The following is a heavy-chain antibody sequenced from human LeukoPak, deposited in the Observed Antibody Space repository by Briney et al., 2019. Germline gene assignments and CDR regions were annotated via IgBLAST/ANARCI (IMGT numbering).Heavy chain of an antibody. Sequence: GGSLRLSCAASGFTFSSYAMHWVRQAPGKGREWVGWIGAYNGNTNYAQKLKGRVTMTTDTSTSTAYMELRSLRSDDTAVYYCARRGYYGSGSHFDYWGQGTLVTVSS. J-gene: IGHJ4*02. CDR3: ARRGYYGSGSHFDY. D-gene: IGHD3-10*01. CDR2: IGAYNGNT. CDR1: GFTFSSYA. V-gene: IGHV1-18*01.